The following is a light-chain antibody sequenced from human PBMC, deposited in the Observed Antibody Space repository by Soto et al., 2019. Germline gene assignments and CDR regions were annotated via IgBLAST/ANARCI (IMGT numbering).Light chain of an antibody. CDR3: NSYTSSSTLV. J-gene: IGLJ1*01. CDR2: EVT. V-gene: IGLV2-14*01. CDR1: SSDVGGYNY. Sequence: QSVLTQPASVSGSPGQSITISCTGTSSDVGGYNYVSWYQQHPGKGPKLMIYEVTNRPSGVSNRFSGSKSGNTASLTISGLQAEDEADYYCNSYTSSSTLVFGTGTKVTVL.